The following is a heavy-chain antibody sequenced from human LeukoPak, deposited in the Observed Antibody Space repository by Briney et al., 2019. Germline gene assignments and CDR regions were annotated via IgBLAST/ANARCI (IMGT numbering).Heavy chain of an antibody. CDR2: IYWDDYR. J-gene: IGHJ4*02. CDR3: AHRKNYYDSSVFDN. CDR1: GFSLNTRGAG. D-gene: IGHD3-22*01. Sequence: SGPTLFHPTPTLTLTFTFSGFSLNTRGAGVGWIRQPPGRALEWLTLIYWDDYRRYSPSLKSRLTITKDTSKNQVVLTMTNMDPVDTATYFCAHRKNYYDSSVFDNWGQGTLVTVSS. V-gene: IGHV2-5*02.